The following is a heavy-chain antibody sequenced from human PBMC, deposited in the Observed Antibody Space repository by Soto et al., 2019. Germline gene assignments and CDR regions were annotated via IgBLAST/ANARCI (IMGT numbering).Heavy chain of an antibody. V-gene: IGHV1-69*06. CDR3: ARDRIGGSAVLFDI. CDR1: GGTFSSYA. Sequence: QVQLVQSGAEVKKPGSSVKDSCKASGGTFSSYAISWVRQAPGQGLEWMGGIIPIFGTANYAQKFQGRVTITADKSTSTSYMELSSLRSEVTAVYYCARDRIGGSAVLFDIWGQGTIVTVSS. CDR2: IIPIFGTA. J-gene: IGHJ3*02. D-gene: IGHD2-8*01.